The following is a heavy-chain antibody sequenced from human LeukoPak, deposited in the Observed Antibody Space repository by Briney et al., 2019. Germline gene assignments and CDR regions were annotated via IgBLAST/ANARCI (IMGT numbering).Heavy chain of an antibody. CDR3: ARDPPFIIGTTFFDY. V-gene: IGHV3-21*01. CDR2: ISTSSTYI. Sequence: PGGSLRLSCAASGFTFSSYNMNWVRQAPGKGLEWVSSISTSSTYIYYADSVKGRFTISRDNAKNSLYLQMNSLRAEDTAVYYCARDPPFIIGTTFFDYWGQGTLVTVSS. D-gene: IGHD1-20*01. CDR1: GFTFSSYN. J-gene: IGHJ4*02.